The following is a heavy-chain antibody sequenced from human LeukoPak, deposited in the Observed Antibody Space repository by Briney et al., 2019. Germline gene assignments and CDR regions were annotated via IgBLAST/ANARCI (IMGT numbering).Heavy chain of an antibody. CDR3: ARGSVVVAATDNWFDP. J-gene: IGHJ5*02. CDR2: ISTSSSYI. Sequence: GGSLRLSCAASGFTFSTYSMNWVRQAPGKGLEWVSSISTSSSYIYYADSVKGRFTISRDNAKNSLYLQMNSLRAEDTAVYYCARGSVVVAATDNWFDPWGQGTLVTVSS. CDR1: GFTFSTYS. V-gene: IGHV3-21*01. D-gene: IGHD2-15*01.